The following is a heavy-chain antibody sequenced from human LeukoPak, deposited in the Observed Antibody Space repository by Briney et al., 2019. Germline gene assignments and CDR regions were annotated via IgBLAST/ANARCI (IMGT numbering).Heavy chain of an antibody. CDR3: ARAAGTFYYDTSGYYSERHAFDI. Sequence: ASVKVSCKASGYTFTGYYMHWVRQAPGQGLEWMGWINPNSGGTNYAQKFQGRVTMTRDTSISTAYMELSRLRSEDTAVYYCARAAGTFYYDTSGYYSERHAFDIWGQGTMVTVSS. J-gene: IGHJ3*02. CDR2: INPNSGGT. V-gene: IGHV1-2*02. CDR1: GYTFTGYY. D-gene: IGHD3-22*01.